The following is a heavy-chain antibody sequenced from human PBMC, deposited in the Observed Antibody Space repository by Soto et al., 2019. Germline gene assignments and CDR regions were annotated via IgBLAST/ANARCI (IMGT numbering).Heavy chain of an antibody. CDR2: ISSDGSRK. Sequence: QVQLVESGGGVVQPGRSLRLSWAASGFTFGHFGIHWVRQAPGKGLEWVADISSDGSRKFYADSVKGRFTISRDNSKNTLYLQMNSLRTEDTAVYFCARGCSGGTNCFYFDFWGQGILVTVSS. V-gene: IGHV3-30*03. J-gene: IGHJ4*02. CDR3: ARGCSGGTNCFYFDF. D-gene: IGHD6-13*01. CDR1: GFTFGHFG.